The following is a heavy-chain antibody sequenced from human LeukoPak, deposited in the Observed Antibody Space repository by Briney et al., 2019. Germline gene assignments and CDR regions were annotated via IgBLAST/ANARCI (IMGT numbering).Heavy chain of an antibody. CDR3: ARYSFPAWRSFDS. CDR2: INHSGST. V-gene: IGHV4-34*01. Sequence: PSETLSLTCAVYGGSFSGYYWSWIRQPPGKGLEWIGEINHSGSTNYNPSLKSRVTISVATSKNQFSLKLTSVTAADTAVYYCARYSFPAWRSFDSWGQGTLVTVSP. D-gene: IGHD2-15*01. J-gene: IGHJ4*02. CDR1: GGSFSGYY.